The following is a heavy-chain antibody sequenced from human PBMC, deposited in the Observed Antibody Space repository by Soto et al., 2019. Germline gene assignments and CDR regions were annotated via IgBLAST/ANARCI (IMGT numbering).Heavy chain of an antibody. CDR1: GGTFSSYA. CDR3: AGISTRPDAIDTDY. D-gene: IGHD2-2*01. J-gene: IGHJ4*02. V-gene: IGHV1-69*13. CDR2: IIPIFGTA. Sequence: GASVKVSCKASGGTFSSYAISWVRQAPGQGLEWMGGIIPIFGTANYAQKFQGRVTITADESTSTAYMELSSLRSEDTAVYYCAGISTRPDAIDTDYWGQGTLVTVSS.